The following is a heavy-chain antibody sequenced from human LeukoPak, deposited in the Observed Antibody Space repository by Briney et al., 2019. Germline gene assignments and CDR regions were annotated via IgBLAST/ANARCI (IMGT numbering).Heavy chain of an antibody. CDR1: GGYLGSYY. CDR2: IYTSQNT. D-gene: IGHD4-17*01. Sequence: SETLSLTCTVSGGYLGSYYWSWIRQPAAKGLEWVGRIYTSQNTDYNPSLKSRDTITDDISTSQLSLRLTSVTAPDTAVFYGAREGHYGDYAKSFYYMDVWGKGTTVTVSS. V-gene: IGHV4-4*07. CDR3: AREGHYGDYAKSFYYMDV. J-gene: IGHJ6*03.